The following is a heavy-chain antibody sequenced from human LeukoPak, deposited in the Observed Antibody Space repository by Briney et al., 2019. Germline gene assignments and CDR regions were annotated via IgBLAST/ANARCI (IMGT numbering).Heavy chain of an antibody. V-gene: IGHV3-53*01. D-gene: IGHD1-14*01. Sequence: GGSRRLSCTASAFTVVNNYIRWVRQAPGKGLEWVSSTYIDSNTNYADSVKARFTISRDTPQNTLSLQMNSLRAADTAVYYCVRKNRDFNAAFDIWGQGTVVTVSS. J-gene: IGHJ3*02. CDR3: VRKNRDFNAAFDI. CDR2: TYIDSNT. CDR1: AFTVVNNY.